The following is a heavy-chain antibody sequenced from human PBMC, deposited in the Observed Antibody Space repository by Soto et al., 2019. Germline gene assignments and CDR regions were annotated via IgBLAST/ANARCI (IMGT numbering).Heavy chain of an antibody. J-gene: IGHJ4*02. V-gene: IGHV3-23*01. CDR2: ISGTGGST. CDR1: GFTFNNYA. Sequence: EVQVLDSGGGLVQPGWSLRLSCAASGFTFNNYAMNWVRQAPGKGLEWVATISGTGGSTYYADSVKGRFTISRDNSKNTLYLQMNSLRVEDTAVYYCAKDRLGGNFDYWGQGTQVTVSS. CDR3: AKDRLGGNFDY.